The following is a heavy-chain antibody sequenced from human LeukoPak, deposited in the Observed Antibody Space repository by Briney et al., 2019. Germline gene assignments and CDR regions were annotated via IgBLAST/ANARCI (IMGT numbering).Heavy chain of an antibody. D-gene: IGHD6-6*01. CDR3: ATYSTSSQAPVY. V-gene: IGHV3-7*01. CDR1: VFTLSSYW. Sequence: GGCLRLSCAASVFTLSSYWMTWVRQAPGRGLEWVAHIKQDGSEKYYVDSVKGRFTISRDNAKNSLYLQMNSLRAEYTAVYYGATYSTSSQAPVYWGQGTLVTVSS. CDR2: IKQDGSEK. J-gene: IGHJ4*02.